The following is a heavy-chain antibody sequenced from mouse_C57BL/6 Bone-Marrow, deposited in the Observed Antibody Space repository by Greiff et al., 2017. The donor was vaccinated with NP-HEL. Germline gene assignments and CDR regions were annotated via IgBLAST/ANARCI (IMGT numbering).Heavy chain of an antibody. CDR3: ARTGLLLRYRFAY. D-gene: IGHD1-1*01. CDR2: IHPNSGST. J-gene: IGHJ3*01. Sequence: QVHVKQPGAELVKPGASVKLSCKASGYTFTSYWMHWVKQRPGQGLEWIGMIHPNSGSTNYNEKFKSKATLTVDKSSSTAYMQLSSLTSEDSAVYYGARTGLLLRYRFAYWGQGTLVTVSA. CDR1: GYTFTSYW. V-gene: IGHV1-64*01.